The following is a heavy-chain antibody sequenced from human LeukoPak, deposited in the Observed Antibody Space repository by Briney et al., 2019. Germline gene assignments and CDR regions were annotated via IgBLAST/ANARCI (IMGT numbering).Heavy chain of an antibody. J-gene: IGHJ4*02. D-gene: IGHD3-10*01. V-gene: IGHV3-23*01. CDR1: GFTFTDFA. Sequence: GGSLRLSCAASGFTFTDFAMNWVRQAPGKGLEWVSTISASGTITYYADSVRGRCTISRDYSKNTVYLQMNSLRAEDTAVYYCAKDGSGDTVAFDYWGQGTLVTVSS. CDR3: AKDGSGDTVAFDY. CDR2: ISASGTIT.